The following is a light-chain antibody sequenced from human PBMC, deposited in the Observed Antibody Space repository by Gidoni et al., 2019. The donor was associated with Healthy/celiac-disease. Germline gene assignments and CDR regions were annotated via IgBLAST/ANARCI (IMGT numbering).Light chain of an antibody. Sequence: DIQMTQSPSTLSASVGDRVTITCRASHSISSWLAWYQQKPGKAPKLLIYKASSLESGVPSRFSGSGSGTEFTLTISSLQPDDFATYYCQQYNSPPWTFXQXTKVEIK. CDR1: HSISSW. CDR2: KAS. V-gene: IGKV1-5*03. CDR3: QQYNSPPWT. J-gene: IGKJ1*01.